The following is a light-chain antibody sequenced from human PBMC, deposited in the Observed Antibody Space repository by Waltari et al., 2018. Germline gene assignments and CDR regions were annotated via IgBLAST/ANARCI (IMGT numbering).Light chain of an antibody. Sequence: DIGMTQSPGTLSASPGDSATLSCRVSQTVSTNLAWYQQKPGQAPRLLIYDASTRVTGVPARFSGGGSGTDFTLTIASLQSEDFGVYYCQQYADLPPYNFGQGTKLEI. CDR2: DAS. J-gene: IGKJ2*01. CDR1: QTVSTN. V-gene: IGKV3-15*01. CDR3: QQYADLPPYN.